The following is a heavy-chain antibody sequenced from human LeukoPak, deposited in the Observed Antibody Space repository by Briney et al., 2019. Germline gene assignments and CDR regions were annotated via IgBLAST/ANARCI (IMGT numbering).Heavy chain of an antibody. Sequence: GASLQISCKAAGSTFSTYWIAGGRQLPGKGLEWMGIIYPSDSNSINSASFRGQVTISADKSFNTAYLQWGSLKASDTAIYYCARSYYDTLGGRGAYFDHSGQGTLVTVSS. CDR1: GSTFSTYW. CDR3: ARSYYDTLGGRGAYFDH. D-gene: IGHD3-22*01. J-gene: IGHJ4*02. V-gene: IGHV5-51*01. CDR2: IYPSDSNS.